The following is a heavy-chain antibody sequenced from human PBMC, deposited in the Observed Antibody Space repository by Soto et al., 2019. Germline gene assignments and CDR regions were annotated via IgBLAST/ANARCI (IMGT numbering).Heavy chain of an antibody. CDR3: VRGDVADTFWGAFYFDL. CDR1: GYRFKSYW. Sequence: GESLKISCKGSGYRFKSYWIGWVRQMPGKGPEWMGIIFPRDSDTRYSPSFQGRVTISADESISTAFLQWNSLKASDNAMYYCVRGDVADTFWGAFYFDLWGQGTLVTVS. D-gene: IGHD7-27*01. V-gene: IGHV5-51*01. CDR2: IFPRDSDT. J-gene: IGHJ4*02.